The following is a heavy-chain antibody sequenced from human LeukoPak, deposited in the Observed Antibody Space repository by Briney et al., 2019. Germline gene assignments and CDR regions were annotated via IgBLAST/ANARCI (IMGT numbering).Heavy chain of an antibody. V-gene: IGHV3-64D*06. CDR1: GFTFSSYG. Sequence: PGRSLRLSCAASGFTFSSYGMHWARQAPGKGLEYVSAINSNGDSTSYADSVKGRFTISRDNSKNTLYLQMSSLRPEDTAVYYCVRRVAAAGTALWYFDLWGRGTLVTVSS. CDR3: VRRVAAAGTALWYFDL. D-gene: IGHD6-13*01. J-gene: IGHJ2*01. CDR2: INSNGDST.